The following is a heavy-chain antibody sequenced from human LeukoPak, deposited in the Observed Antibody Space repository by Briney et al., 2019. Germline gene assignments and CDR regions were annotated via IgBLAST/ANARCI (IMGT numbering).Heavy chain of an antibody. Sequence: GESLKISCKGSGYSFTSYWIGWVRQMPGKGLEWMGIIYPGDSATRYSPSVQGQVTISADKSISTAYLQWSSLKASDTAMYYCARLDYDILTGYYSSYYYMDVWGKGTTVTISS. CDR2: IYPGDSAT. CDR1: GYSFTSYW. V-gene: IGHV5-51*01. D-gene: IGHD3-9*01. CDR3: ARLDYDILTGYYSSYYYMDV. J-gene: IGHJ6*03.